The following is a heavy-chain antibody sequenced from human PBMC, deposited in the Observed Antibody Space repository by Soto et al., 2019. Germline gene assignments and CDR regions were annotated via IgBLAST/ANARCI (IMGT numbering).Heavy chain of an antibody. CDR1: GGTFSSYA. Sequence: ASVKVSCKASGGTFSSYAISWVRQAPGQGLEWMGGIIPIFGTANYAQKFQGRVTITADESTSTAYMELSSLRSEDTAVYYCAFGDYGLDYYYGMDVWGQGTKVTVSS. J-gene: IGHJ6*02. CDR2: IIPIFGTA. CDR3: AFGDYGLDYYYGMDV. D-gene: IGHD4-17*01. V-gene: IGHV1-69*13.